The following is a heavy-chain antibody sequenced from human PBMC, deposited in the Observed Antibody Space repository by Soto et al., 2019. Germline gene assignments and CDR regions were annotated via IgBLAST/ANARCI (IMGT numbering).Heavy chain of an antibody. CDR1: GFTFSTYA. J-gene: IGHJ4*02. CDR2: ISSSSSAI. CDR3: ASDRSLGSNWYYYLES. Sequence: GGSLRLSCAASGFTFSTYAMNWVRQFPGRWLEWVSYISSSSSAIDYADSVKGRFTVSRDNAKNSLYLQMNSLRDEDTAVYYCASDRSLGSNWYYYLESWGQRXLVTVYS. D-gene: IGHD3-16*01. V-gene: IGHV3-48*02.